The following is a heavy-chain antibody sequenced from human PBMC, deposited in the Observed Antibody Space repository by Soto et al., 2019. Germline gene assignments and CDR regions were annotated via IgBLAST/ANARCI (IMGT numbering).Heavy chain of an antibody. D-gene: IGHD3-3*01. Sequence: PSETLSLTCTVSGGSISSYYWSWIRQPPGKGLEWIGFIYYTGSTNYNPSLKSRVTILVDTSKNQFSLKLYSVTAADTAVYYCARGHHGRHQGDFWGPGTMVTV. CDR2: IYYTGST. J-gene: IGHJ3*01. CDR3: ARGHHGRHQGDF. CDR1: GGSISSYY. V-gene: IGHV4-59*01.